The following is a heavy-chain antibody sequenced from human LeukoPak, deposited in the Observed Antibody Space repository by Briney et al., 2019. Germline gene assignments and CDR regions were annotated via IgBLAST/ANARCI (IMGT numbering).Heavy chain of an antibody. D-gene: IGHD5-18*01. J-gene: IGHJ6*04. CDR2: INHSGST. V-gene: IGHV4-34*01. CDR3: ASPRGGRRGYSYGYHYYGMDV. CDR1: GGSFSGYY. Sequence: PSETLSLTCAVYGGSFSGYYWSWIRQPPGKGLEWIGEINHSGSTNYNPSLKSRVTISVDTSKNQFSLKLSSVTAADTAVYYCASPRGGRRGYSYGYHYYGMDVWAKGPRSPSPQ.